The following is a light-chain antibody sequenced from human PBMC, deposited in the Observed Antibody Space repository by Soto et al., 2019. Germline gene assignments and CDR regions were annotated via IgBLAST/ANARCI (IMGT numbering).Light chain of an antibody. V-gene: IGKV3-11*01. CDR1: QSVSSY. Sequence: EIVLTQSPATLSLSPGEIATLSCRASQSVSSYFAWYQQKPGQAPRLLIYDSSHRATGIPARFSGSGSGTYVTINTSSLEPEEFAVYYCQQRSNWPLTFSGGTKVEIK. CDR3: QQRSNWPLT. J-gene: IGKJ4*01. CDR2: DSS.